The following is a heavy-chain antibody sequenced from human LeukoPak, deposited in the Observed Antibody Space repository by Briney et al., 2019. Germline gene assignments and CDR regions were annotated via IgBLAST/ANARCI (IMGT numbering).Heavy chain of an antibody. CDR2: ISGSGGST. J-gene: IGHJ6*02. CDR3: AKISGYDYQSDYGMDV. CDR1: GFTFSSYA. V-gene: IGHV3-23*01. Sequence: PGGSLRLSCAASGFTFSSYAMSWVRQAPRKGLEWVSAISGSGGSTYYADSVKGRFIISRDNSKNTLYLQMNSLRAEDTAVYYCAKISGYDYQSDYGMDVWGQGTTVTVSS. D-gene: IGHD5-12*01.